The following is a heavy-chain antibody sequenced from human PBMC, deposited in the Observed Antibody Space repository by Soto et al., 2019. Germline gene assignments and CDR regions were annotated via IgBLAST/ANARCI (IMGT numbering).Heavy chain of an antibody. CDR3: ARRTIAAAGDNWFDP. CDR1: GGSISSSSYY. J-gene: IGHJ5*02. V-gene: IGHV4-39*01. CDR2: IYYSGST. Sequence: TLSLTCTVSGGSISSSSYYWGWIRQPPGKGLEWIGSIYYSGSTYYNPSLKSRVTISVDTSKNQFSLKLSSVTAADTAVYYCARRTIAAAGDNWFDPWGQGTLVTVSS. D-gene: IGHD6-13*01.